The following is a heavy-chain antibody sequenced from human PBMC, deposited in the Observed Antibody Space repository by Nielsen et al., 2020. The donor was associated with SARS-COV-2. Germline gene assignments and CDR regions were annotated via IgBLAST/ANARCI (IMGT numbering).Heavy chain of an antibody. CDR1: GYTFTSYY. CDR3: AREEQWVIKD. D-gene: IGHD1-26*01. CDR2: INTYNGIT. Sequence: ASVKVSCKASGYTFTSYYIHWVRQAPGLGLEWMAWINTYNGITYYAEKFRDRVTVTTDTPTTTAYLEMRSLRSDDTAVYFCAREEQWVIKDWGQGTLVTVSS. V-gene: IGHV1-18*04. J-gene: IGHJ4*02.